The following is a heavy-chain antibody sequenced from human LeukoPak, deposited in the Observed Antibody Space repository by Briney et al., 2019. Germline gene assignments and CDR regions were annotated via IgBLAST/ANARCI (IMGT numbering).Heavy chain of an antibody. CDR1: GFTFSSYS. CDR2: ISSSSSYI. Sequence: GGSLRLSCAASGFTFSSYSMNWVRQAPGKGLEWVSSISSSSSYIYYADSVKGRFTISRDNAKNSLYLQMNSLRAEDTAVYYCARVMRSEIFADAFDIWGQGTMVTVSS. V-gene: IGHV3-21*01. J-gene: IGHJ3*02. D-gene: IGHD5-24*01. CDR3: ARVMRSEIFADAFDI.